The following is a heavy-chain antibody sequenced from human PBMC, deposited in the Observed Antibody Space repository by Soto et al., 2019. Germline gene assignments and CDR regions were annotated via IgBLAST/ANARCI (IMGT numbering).Heavy chain of an antibody. D-gene: IGHD6-13*01. CDR3: AKDLTAMGIAAAGTD. CDR2: ISYDGSNK. V-gene: IGHV3-30*18. CDR1: GFTFSSYG. Sequence: GGSLRLSCAASGFTFSSYGMHWVRQAPGKGLEWVAVISYDGSNKYYADSVKGRFTISRDNSKNTLYLQMNSLRAEDTAVYYCAKDLTAMGIAAAGTDWGQGTLVTVSS. J-gene: IGHJ4*02.